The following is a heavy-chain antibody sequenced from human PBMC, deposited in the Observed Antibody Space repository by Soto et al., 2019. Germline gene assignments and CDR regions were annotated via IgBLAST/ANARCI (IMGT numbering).Heavy chain of an antibody. V-gene: IGHV1-18*01. CDR2: ISAYNGST. Sequence: QVRLVQSGIEVKKPGASVKVSCKTSGYTFNTYALSWVRQAPGQGLEWMGWISAYNGSTDYAQVFQGRVTMTTNTSTSTAHLELTSLRSDDTAVYYCARSGGGYDNWGQGTLVTVSS. CDR3: ARSGGGYDN. D-gene: IGHD3-3*01. CDR1: GYTFNTYA. J-gene: IGHJ4*02.